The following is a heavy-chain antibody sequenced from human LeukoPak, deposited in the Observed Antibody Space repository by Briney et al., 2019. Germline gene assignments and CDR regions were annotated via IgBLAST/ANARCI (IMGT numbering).Heavy chain of an antibody. CDR3: ASTTSGYSSSWYEFWDY. D-gene: IGHD6-13*01. V-gene: IGHV4-59*12. J-gene: IGHJ4*02. Sequence: SETLSLTCTVSGGSISSYYWSWIRQPPGKGLEWIGYIYHSGSTYYNPSLKSRVTISVDRSKNQFSLKLSSVTAADTAVYYCASTTSGYSSSWYEFWDYWGQGTLVTVSS. CDR2: IYHSGST. CDR1: GGSISSYY.